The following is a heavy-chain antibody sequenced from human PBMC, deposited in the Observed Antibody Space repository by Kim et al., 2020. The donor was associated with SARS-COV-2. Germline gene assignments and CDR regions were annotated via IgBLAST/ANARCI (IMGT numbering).Heavy chain of an antibody. D-gene: IGHD3-10*01. Sequence: TNHAPKLPGRVTMTTDTSTSTAYMELRSLRSDDTAVYYCARGGRFGELRDWGQGTLVTVSS. CDR3: ARGGRFGELRD. V-gene: IGHV1-18*01. J-gene: IGHJ4*02. CDR2: T.